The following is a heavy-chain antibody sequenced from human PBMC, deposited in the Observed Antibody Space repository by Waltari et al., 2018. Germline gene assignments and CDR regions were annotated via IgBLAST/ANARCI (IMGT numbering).Heavy chain of an antibody. CDR3: TTDRFD. CDR2: IKSRSAGGTT. V-gene: IGHV3-15*01. J-gene: IGHJ4*02. CDR1: GFTFRNTW. Sequence: EVQLVESGGGLVMPGGSLRLSCAASGFTFRNTWMSWVRQAPGKGLAWVVRIKSRSAGGTTDYTSPVKGRFTISRDDSQNTRHLQMNSLKTEDTAVYYCTTDRFDWGQGILVTVSS. D-gene: IGHD3-16*01.